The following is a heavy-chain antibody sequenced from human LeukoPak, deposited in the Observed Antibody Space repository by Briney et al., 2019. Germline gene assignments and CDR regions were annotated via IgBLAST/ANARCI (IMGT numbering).Heavy chain of an antibody. J-gene: IGHJ5*02. V-gene: IGHV4-4*02. Sequence: PSETLSLTCAVSGGSISSGNWWSWVRQPPGKGLEWIGEIYHSGSTNYNPSLKSRVTISVDKSKNQFSLKLSSVTAADTAVYYCARGSPGVTTSGWFDPWGQGTLVTVSS. CDR1: GGSISSGNW. CDR2: IYHSGST. CDR3: ARGSPGVTTSGWFDP. D-gene: IGHD4-17*01.